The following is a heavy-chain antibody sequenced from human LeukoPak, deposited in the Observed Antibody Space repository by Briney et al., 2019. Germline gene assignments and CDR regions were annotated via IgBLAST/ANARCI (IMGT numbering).Heavy chain of an antibody. D-gene: IGHD6-19*01. CDR3: ARRSGVAVAGAFDY. V-gene: IGHV3-30*04. CDR1: GFTFSSYA. Sequence: PGRSLRLSCAASGFTFSSYAMHWVRQAPGKGLKWVAVISYDGSNKYYADSVKGRFTISRDNSKNTLYLQMNSLRAEDTAVYFCARRSGVAVAGAFDYWGQGTLVTVSS. J-gene: IGHJ4*02. CDR2: ISYDGSNK.